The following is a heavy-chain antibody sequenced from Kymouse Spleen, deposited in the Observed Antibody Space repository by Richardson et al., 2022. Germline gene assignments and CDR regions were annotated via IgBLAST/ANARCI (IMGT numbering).Heavy chain of an antibody. CDR2: INHSGST. CDR1: GGSFSGYY. D-gene: IGHD3-9*01. CDR3: ARGQRYFDWFDP. Sequence: QVQLQQWGAGLLKPSETLSLTCAVYGGSFSGYYWSWIRQPPGKGLEWIGEINHSGSTNYNPSLKSRVTISVDTSKNQFSLKLSSVTAADTAVYYCARGQRYFDWFDPWGQGTLVTVSS. V-gene: IGHV4-34*01. J-gene: IGHJ5*02.